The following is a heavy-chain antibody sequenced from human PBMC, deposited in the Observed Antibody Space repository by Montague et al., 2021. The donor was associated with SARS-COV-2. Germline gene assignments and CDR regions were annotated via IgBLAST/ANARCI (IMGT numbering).Heavy chain of an antibody. CDR1: GDSITNHY. CDR3: ATLPSSITIFGVVQGYYFDD. CDR2: MHFTGKT. J-gene: IGHJ4*02. D-gene: IGHD3-3*01. Sequence: SETLPLTCSVSGDSITNHYWSWIRQPAGKGLEWIGRMHFTGKTNFSPFFSSRVTISVDTSKNQFSLKLSSVTAADTAVYYCATLPSSITIFGVVQGYYFDDWGQGTLVTVSS. V-gene: IGHV4-4*07.